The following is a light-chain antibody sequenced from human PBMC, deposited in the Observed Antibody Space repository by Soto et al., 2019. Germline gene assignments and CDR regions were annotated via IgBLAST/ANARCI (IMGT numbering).Light chain of an antibody. CDR2: DAS. Sequence: EIVLTQSPATLSLSPGARATLSCRTSQSVSSYLAWYQQKPGQAPRLLSYDASNRATGIPARFSGSGSGSDFTLTISSLEPEDFAVYYCQQRSNWPLMYTFGQGTKLEIK. CDR3: QQRSNWPLMYT. CDR1: QSVSSY. J-gene: IGKJ2*01. V-gene: IGKV3-11*01.